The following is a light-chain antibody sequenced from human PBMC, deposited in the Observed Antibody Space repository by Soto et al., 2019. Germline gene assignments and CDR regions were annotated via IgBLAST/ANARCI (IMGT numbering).Light chain of an antibody. CDR1: QGIHIW. CDR2: AAS. CDR3: QQANSFPRT. Sequence: DIQMTQSPSSVSASVGDRVTITCRASQGIHIWVAWYQQKPGKAPKLLIYAASSLQSGVPSRFSGSGSGTDFTLNISSLQPEDLATYYCQQANSFPRTFGQGTKVEIK. J-gene: IGKJ2*01. V-gene: IGKV1-12*01.